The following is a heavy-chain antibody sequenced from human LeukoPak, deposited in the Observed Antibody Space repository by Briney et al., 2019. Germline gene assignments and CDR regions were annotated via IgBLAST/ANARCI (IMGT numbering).Heavy chain of an antibody. J-gene: IGHJ3*02. CDR2: IRSKRNNYAT. D-gene: IGHD6-13*01. CDR1: GFTFIGSV. Sequence: PGGSLRLSCAASGFTFIGSVMHWVRQAAGKGLEWVGRIRSKRNNYATAYAASVKGRFTISRDDSKNTVYLHMDSLKTEDTALYYCSRLEDSSPIEVALDIWGQGTVVTVSS. CDR3: SRLEDSSPIEVALDI. V-gene: IGHV3-73*01.